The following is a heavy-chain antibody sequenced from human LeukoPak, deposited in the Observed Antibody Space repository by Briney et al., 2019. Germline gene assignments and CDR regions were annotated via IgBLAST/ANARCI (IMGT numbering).Heavy chain of an antibody. Sequence: GRSLRLSCAASGFTFSSYAMHWVRQAPGKGLEWVAVISYGGSNKYYADSVKGRFTISRDNSKNTLYLQMNSLRAEDTAVYYCARAYYDILTGSLSNWGQGTLVTVSS. CDR1: GFTFSSYA. V-gene: IGHV3-30*04. CDR2: ISYGGSNK. D-gene: IGHD3-9*01. J-gene: IGHJ4*02. CDR3: ARAYYDILTGSLSN.